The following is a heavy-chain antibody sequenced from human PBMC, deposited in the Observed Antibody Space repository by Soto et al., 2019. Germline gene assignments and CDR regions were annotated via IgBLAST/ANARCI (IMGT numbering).Heavy chain of an antibody. D-gene: IGHD3-22*01. J-gene: IGHJ6*02. CDR1: GGTFSSYA. V-gene: IGHV1-69*13. CDR3: ARARDYYDSSGYYSWPSYYYGMDV. Sequence: SVKVSCKASGGTFSSYAISWVRQAPGQGLEWMGGIIPIFGTANYAQKFQGRVTITADESTSTAYMELSSLRSEDTAVYYCARARDYYDSSGYYSWPSYYYGMDVWGQGTTVTVSS. CDR2: IIPIFGTA.